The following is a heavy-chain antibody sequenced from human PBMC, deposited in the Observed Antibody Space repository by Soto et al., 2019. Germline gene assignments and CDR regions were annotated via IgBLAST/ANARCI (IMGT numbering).Heavy chain of an antibody. V-gene: IGHV3-21*01. CDR1: GFTFSSYS. CDR3: ARELRDVDWYFDL. CDR2: ISSSSSYI. J-gene: IGHJ2*01. D-gene: IGHD2-8*01. Sequence: EVQLVESGGGLVKPGGSLRLSCAASGFTFSSYSMNWVRQAPGKGLEWVSSISSSSSYIYYADSVKGRFTISRDNAKNSLYLQMNSLRVEDTAVYYCARELRDVDWYFDLWGRGTLVTVSS.